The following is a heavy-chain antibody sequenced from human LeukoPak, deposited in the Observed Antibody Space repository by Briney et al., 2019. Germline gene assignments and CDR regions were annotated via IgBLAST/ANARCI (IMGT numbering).Heavy chain of an antibody. J-gene: IGHJ4*02. CDR1: GFTFSNAW. V-gene: IGHV3-15*01. CDR2: IKSKSDGGTT. D-gene: IGHD3-16*01. Sequence: GGSLRLSCAASGFTFSNAWMSWVRQAPGRGLEWVGRIKSKSDGGTTEYAAPVKDRFSISRDDSKNTVYLQMNSLKTEDTAIYYCTTDLGDYWGQGTLVTVSS. CDR3: TTDLGDY.